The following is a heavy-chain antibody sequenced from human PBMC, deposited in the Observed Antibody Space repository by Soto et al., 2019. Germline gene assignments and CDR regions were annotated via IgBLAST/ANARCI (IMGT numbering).Heavy chain of an antibody. CDR2: ISGSGVRT. Sequence: SSLWPPHEKGLEWVSSISGSGVRTDYADAVKGRFTVSRDNSKNTMFLQMNSLRAEDTAVYFCAELGGMRTVSTKFEFWGQGTLVTV. V-gene: IGHV3-23*01. J-gene: IGHJ4*02. CDR3: AELGGMRTVSTKFEF. D-gene: IGHD3-10*01.